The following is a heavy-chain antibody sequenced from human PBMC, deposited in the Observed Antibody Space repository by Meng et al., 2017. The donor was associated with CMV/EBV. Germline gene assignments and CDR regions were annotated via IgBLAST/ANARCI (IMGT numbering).Heavy chain of an antibody. CDR1: GFTVSSNY. J-gene: IGHJ3*02. V-gene: IGHV3-66*02. CDR3: ARKIVDDAFDI. Sequence: GESLKISCAASGFTVSSNYMSWVRQAPGKGLEWVSVIYNGGSTYYADSVKGRFTISRDNSKNTLYLQMNSLRAEDTAVYYCARKIVDDAFDIWGQGTMVTVSS. CDR2: IYNGGST. D-gene: IGHD2/OR15-2a*01.